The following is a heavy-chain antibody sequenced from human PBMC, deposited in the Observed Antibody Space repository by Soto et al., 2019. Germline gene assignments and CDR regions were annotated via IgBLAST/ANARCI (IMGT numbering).Heavy chain of an antibody. V-gene: IGHV1-58*01. J-gene: IGHJ6*02. Sequence: SVKVSCKSSGFTFTSSAVQWVRQARGQRLEWIGWIVVGSGNTNYAQKFQERVTITRDMSTSTAYMELSSLRSEDTAVYYCAADLSTVVTPSYYYYGMDVWGQGTTVTVSS. CDR1: GFTFTSSA. D-gene: IGHD2-21*02. CDR2: IVVGSGNT. CDR3: AADLSTVVTPSYYYYGMDV.